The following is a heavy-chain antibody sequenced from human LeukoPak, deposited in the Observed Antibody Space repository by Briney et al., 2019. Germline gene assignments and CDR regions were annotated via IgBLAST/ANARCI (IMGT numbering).Heavy chain of an antibody. CDR1: GGSMSSYY. CDR2: IYYSGST. CDR3: ASSPPDAASAFDY. Sequence: SETLSLTCSVSGGSMSSYYWSWIRQPPGEGLEWIGYIYYSGSTNYNPSLKSRVTISVDTSKKQFSLKLSSVTAADTAVYYCASSPPDAASAFDYWGQGTLVTVSS. V-gene: IGHV4-59*08. J-gene: IGHJ4*02. D-gene: IGHD6-25*01.